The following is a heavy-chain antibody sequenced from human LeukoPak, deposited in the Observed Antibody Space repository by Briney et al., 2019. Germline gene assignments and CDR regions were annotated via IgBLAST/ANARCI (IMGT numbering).Heavy chain of an antibody. Sequence: PWGSLRLSCAASGFTFSIYGMHWVRQVPGKGLEWVAFVRYDGSNKYYADSVKGRFTISRDNSKNTLYLQMNNLRTEDTAVYFCAKDLSLWGSGGYSDYWGQGTLVTVSS. D-gene: IGHD4-23*01. V-gene: IGHV3-30*02. CDR3: AKDLSLWGSGGYSDY. J-gene: IGHJ4*02. CDR2: VRYDGSNK. CDR1: GFTFSIYG.